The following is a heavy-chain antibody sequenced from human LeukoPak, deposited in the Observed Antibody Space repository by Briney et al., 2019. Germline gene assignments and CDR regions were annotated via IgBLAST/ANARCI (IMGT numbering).Heavy chain of an antibody. V-gene: IGHV3-21*01. D-gene: IGHD4-17*01. CDR2: ISSGSSYI. CDR1: GFTFSSYS. CDR3: ARDFYGDYAFDY. J-gene: IGHJ4*02. Sequence: GGSLRLSCAASGFTFSSYSMNWVRQAPGKGLEWVSSISSGSSYIYYADSVKGRFTISRDNAKNSLYLQMNSLRAEDTAVYYCARDFYGDYAFDYWGQGTLVTVSS.